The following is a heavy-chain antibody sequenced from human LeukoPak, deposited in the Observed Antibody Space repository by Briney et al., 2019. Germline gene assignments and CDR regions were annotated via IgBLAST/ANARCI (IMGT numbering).Heavy chain of an antibody. CDR1: GGSVSSTNW. V-gene: IGHV4-4*02. CDR3: AREGGFYRPLDY. Sequence: SETLSLTCGVSGGSVSSTNWWTWIRQPPGKGLEWSGEVHLDGRTNFDPSLKGRLTMSVDLSENHVSLKLTAVTAADTAVYYCAREGGFYRPLDYSGQGTLVTVSS. D-gene: IGHD6-25*01. CDR2: VHLDGRT. J-gene: IGHJ4*02.